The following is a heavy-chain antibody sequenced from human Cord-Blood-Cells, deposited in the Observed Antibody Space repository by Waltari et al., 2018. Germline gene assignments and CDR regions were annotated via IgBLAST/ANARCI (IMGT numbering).Heavy chain of an antibody. V-gene: IGHV3-53*01. CDR3: ATTGENWYFDL. D-gene: IGHD7-27*01. CDR2: IYSGGST. J-gene: IGHJ2*01. Sequence: EVQLVESGGGLIQPGGSLRLSCAASGFTVSSTYMSWVRQAPGKGLEWVSVIYSGGSTYYAGAVKGRFTISRDNSKNTLYLQMNSLRAEDTAVYYCATTGENWYFDLWGRGTLVTVSS. CDR1: GFTVSSTY.